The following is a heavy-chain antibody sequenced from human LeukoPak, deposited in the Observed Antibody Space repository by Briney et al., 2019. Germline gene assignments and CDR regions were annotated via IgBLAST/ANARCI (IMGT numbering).Heavy chain of an antibody. J-gene: IGHJ4*02. V-gene: IGHV3-23*01. Sequence: GGSLRLSCAASGFTFNNYAMTWVRQAPGKGLEWVSAISGSGGSTYYADSVKGRFTISRDNSKSALYLQMNSLRAEDTAVYYCVKTGTGYGDYVHWGQGTLVTVSS. CDR3: VKTGTGYGDYVH. D-gene: IGHD4-17*01. CDR2: ISGSGGST. CDR1: GFTFNNYA.